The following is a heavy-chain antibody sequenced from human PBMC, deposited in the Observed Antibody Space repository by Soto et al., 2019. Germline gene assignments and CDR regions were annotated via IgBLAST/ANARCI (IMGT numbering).Heavy chain of an antibody. J-gene: IGHJ2*01. Sequence: WGVRTLSCGAPGFSLSRYSLNWVRQDPGKGLEWDTSISSSSSYIFCADSVKGRLTISRDNAKNSLYLQMNSLRAEDMAVYYCERDQVAGTRYFDLWGRGNLVTV. CDR1: GFSLSRYS. CDR3: ERDQVAGTRYFDL. V-gene: IGHV3-21*01. D-gene: IGHD6-19*01. CDR2: ISSSSSYI.